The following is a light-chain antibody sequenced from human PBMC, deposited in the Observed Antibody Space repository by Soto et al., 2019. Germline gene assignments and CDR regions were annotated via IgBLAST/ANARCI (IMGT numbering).Light chain of an antibody. Sequence: DIVMTQSPLSLPVTPGEPASISCRSSQSLLHSNGYNYLDWYLQKPGPSPQLLIYLGSNRASGVPDRFRGSGSGTDFTLKISRVEAGDVGVHYCMQALQTPWTFGKGTKV. CDR3: MQALQTPWT. V-gene: IGKV2-28*01. CDR2: LGS. J-gene: IGKJ1*01. CDR1: QSLLHSNGYNY.